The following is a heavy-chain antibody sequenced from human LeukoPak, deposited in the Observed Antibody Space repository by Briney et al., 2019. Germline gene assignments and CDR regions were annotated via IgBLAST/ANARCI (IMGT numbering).Heavy chain of an antibody. J-gene: IGHJ3*02. Sequence: ASVKVSCKASGYTFTGYYMHWVRQAPGQGLEWMGWINPNSGGTNYAQKFQGRVTMTRDTSISTAYMELSRLRSDDTAVYYCARWGENCSSTGCCASAFDIWGQGTMVTVSS. V-gene: IGHV1-2*02. CDR2: INPNSGGT. CDR1: GYTFTGYY. D-gene: IGHD2-2*01. CDR3: ARWGENCSSTGCCASAFDI.